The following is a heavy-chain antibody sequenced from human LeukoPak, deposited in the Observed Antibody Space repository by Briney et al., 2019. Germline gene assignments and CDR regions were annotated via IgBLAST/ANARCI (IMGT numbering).Heavy chain of an antibody. CDR1: GGTFSNYA. CDR3: ARAPGTMIVVDY. V-gene: IGHV1-69*06. CDR2: IIPMFGRA. D-gene: IGHD3-22*01. Sequence: GASVKVSCKASGGTFSNYAISWVRQAPGQGLEWMGGIIPMFGRAHYAQKFQGRVTITADKSTSTAYMELSSLRPDDTAVYYCARAPGTMIVVDYWGQGTLVTVSS. J-gene: IGHJ4*02.